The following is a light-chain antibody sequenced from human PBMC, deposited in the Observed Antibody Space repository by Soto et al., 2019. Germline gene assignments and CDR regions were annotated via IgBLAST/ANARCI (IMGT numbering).Light chain of an antibody. J-gene: IGKJ3*01. CDR3: QQVYTFT. V-gene: IGKV3D-7*01. CDR1: QSVSSSY. CDR2: GAS. Sequence: PGERVILSCRASQSVSSSYLTWYQQKPGQAPRLLIYGASTRATSIPARFSGSGSGTDFTLTISSLQPEDFAVYYCQQVYTFTFGPGTKVDSK.